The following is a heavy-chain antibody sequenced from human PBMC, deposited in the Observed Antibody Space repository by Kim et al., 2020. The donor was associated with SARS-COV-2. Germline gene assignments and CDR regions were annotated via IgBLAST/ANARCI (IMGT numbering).Heavy chain of an antibody. J-gene: IGHJ2*01. CDR3: ARVLLYYGWSFEL. D-gene: IGHD2-8*01. V-gene: IGHV3-21*01. Sequence: YADSVKGRFTISRDNAKKSLYLQMNSLRAEDTAVYYCARVLLYYGWSFELWGRGTLVTVSS.